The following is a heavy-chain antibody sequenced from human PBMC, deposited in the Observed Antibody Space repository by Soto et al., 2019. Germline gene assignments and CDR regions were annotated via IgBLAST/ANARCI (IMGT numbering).Heavy chain of an antibody. V-gene: IGHV4-30-2*01. CDR3: ARGLQQLVGYYYYGMDV. Sequence: PSETLSLTCAVSGGSISSGGYSWSWIRQPPGKGLEWIGYINHSGSTNYNPSLKSRVTISVDTSKNQFSLKLSSVTAADTAVYYCARGLQQLVGYYYYGMDVWGQGTTVTVSS. D-gene: IGHD6-13*01. CDR1: GGSISSGGYS. CDR2: INHSGST. J-gene: IGHJ6*02.